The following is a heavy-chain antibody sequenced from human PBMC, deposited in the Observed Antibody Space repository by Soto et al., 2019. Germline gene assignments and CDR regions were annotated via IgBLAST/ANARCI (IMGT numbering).Heavy chain of an antibody. V-gene: IGHV4-39*01. Sequence: SETLSLTCTVSGGSISSSSYYWGWIRQPPGKGLEWIGSIYYSGSTYYNPSLKSRVTISVDTSKNQFSLKLSSVTAADTAVYYCAGNYYVSSGYGSPKPYYYYGMDVWGQGTTVTVSS. J-gene: IGHJ6*02. CDR1: GGSISSSSYY. D-gene: IGHD3-22*01. CDR3: AGNYYVSSGYGSPKPYYYYGMDV. CDR2: IYYSGST.